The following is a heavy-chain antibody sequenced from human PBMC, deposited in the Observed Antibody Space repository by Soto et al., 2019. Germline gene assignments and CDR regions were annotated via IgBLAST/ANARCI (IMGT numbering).Heavy chain of an antibody. CDR2: INHSGST. D-gene: IGHD2-15*01. Sequence: PSETLSLTCAVYGGSFSGHYWSWIRQPPGKGLEWIGEINHSGSTNYNPSLKSRVTISVDTSKNQFSLKLSSVTAADTAVYYCAREGTVVAATIDRNWFDPWGQGTLVTVSS. V-gene: IGHV4-34*01. CDR1: GGSFSGHY. CDR3: AREGTVVAATIDRNWFDP. J-gene: IGHJ5*02.